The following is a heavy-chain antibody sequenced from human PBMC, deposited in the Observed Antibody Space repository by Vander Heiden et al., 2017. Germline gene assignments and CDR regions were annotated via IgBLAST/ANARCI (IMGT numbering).Heavy chain of an antibody. J-gene: IGHJ6*02. D-gene: IGHD2-8*01. CDR3: VRDPQYCTPITCYTSMDYYGMDV. V-gene: IGHV3-21*01. CDR2: ISASSTYI. Sequence: EVHLVESGGGLVKPGGSLRLSCAVSGFTLSSYTLHWVRQAPGKGLEWVSSISASSTYIHYADSVKGRFTISRDNAKNSLYLQMNSLRVEDTAVYYCVRDPQYCTPITCYTSMDYYGMDVWGQGTTVTVSS. CDR1: GFTLSSYT.